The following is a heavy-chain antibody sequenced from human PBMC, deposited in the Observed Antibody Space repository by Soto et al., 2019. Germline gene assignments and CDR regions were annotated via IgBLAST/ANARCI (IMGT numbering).Heavy chain of an antibody. Sequence: GGSLRLSCAASGFTFSSYGMHWVRQAPGKGLEWVAVIWYDGSNKYYADSVKGRFTISRDNAKNSLYLQMNSLRAEDTAVCYCAREPYMDVWGKGTTVTVSS. V-gene: IGHV3-33*01. CDR3: AREPYMDV. CDR1: GFTFSSYG. CDR2: IWYDGSNK. J-gene: IGHJ6*03.